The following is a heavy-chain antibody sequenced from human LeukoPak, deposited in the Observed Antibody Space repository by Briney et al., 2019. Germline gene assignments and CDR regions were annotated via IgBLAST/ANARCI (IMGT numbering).Heavy chain of an antibody. J-gene: IGHJ4*02. CDR3: ARDDSYGAVDY. D-gene: IGHD5-18*01. V-gene: IGHV3-21*01. CDR1: GFTVSSNY. CDR2: ISSSSSYI. Sequence: GGSLRLSCAASGFTVSSNYMSWVRQAPGKGLEWVSSISSSSSYIYYADSVKGRFTISRDNAKNSLYLQMNSLRAEDTAVYYCARDDSYGAVDYWGQGTLVTVSS.